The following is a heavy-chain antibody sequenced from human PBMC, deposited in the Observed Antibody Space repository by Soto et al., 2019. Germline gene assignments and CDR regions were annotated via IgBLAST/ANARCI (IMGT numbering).Heavy chain of an antibody. CDR3: AREDDGGDRDYYGLDV. D-gene: IGHD2-21*02. Sequence: SETLSLTCTFSGGSISYEYYHWTWIRKSPGKGLEWIGYIHYSGSIIYNPSFKSRVTISVDTSKNQFSLQLSSVTAADTAVYFCAREDDGGDRDYYGLDVWGQGTTVTVSS. CDR1: GGSISYEYYH. J-gene: IGHJ6*02. V-gene: IGHV4-30-4*08. CDR2: IHYSGSI.